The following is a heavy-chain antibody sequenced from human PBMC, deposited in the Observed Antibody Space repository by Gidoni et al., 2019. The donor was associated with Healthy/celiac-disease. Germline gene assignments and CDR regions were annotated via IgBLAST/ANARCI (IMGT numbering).Heavy chain of an antibody. CDR3: ARGYCSGGSCYSIYYYYYYGMDV. Sequence: QVQLVQSGAEVKKPGSSVKVSCKASGGTFSSYAISWVRQAPGQGLEWMGGIIPIFGTANYAQKFQGRVTITADESTSTAYMELSSLRSEDTAVYYCARGYCSGGSCYSIYYYYYYGMDVWGQGTTVTVSS. D-gene: IGHD2-15*01. CDR1: GGTFSSYA. J-gene: IGHJ6*02. V-gene: IGHV1-69*01. CDR2: IIPIFGTA.